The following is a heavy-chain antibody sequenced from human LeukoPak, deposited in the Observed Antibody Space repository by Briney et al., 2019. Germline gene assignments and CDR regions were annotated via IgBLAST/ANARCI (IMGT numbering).Heavy chain of an antibody. D-gene: IGHD6-6*01. CDR3: ARTSIAARDSEFDP. CDR2: ISAYNGNT. J-gene: IGHJ5*02. Sequence: GASVKVSCKASGYTFSSYGISWARQAPGQGLEWMGWISAYNGNTNYAQKLQGRVTMTTDTSTTTAYMELRSLRSDDTAVYYCARTSIAARDSEFDPWGQGTLVTVSS. V-gene: IGHV1-18*01. CDR1: GYTFSSYG.